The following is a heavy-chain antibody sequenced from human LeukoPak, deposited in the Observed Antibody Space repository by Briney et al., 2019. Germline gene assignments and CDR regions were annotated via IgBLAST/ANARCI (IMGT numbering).Heavy chain of an antibody. J-gene: IGHJ4*02. CDR1: GFTFSSYA. D-gene: IGHD3-10*01. CDR3: GRGSVGFGELNY. Sequence: GGSLILSCAASGFTFSSYAMHWVRQAPGKGLERVAVISYDGSNKFYADSVKGRFTLSRDNSKNTLYLQMNSLRIEDTAVYYCGRGSVGFGELNYWGQGTLVTVSS. V-gene: IGHV3-30-3*01. CDR2: ISYDGSNK.